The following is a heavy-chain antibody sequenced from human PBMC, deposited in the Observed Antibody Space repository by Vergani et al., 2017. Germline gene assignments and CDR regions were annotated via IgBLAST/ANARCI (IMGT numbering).Heavy chain of an antibody. D-gene: IGHD4-17*01. CDR3: AKDGRENSDYGYFDY. CDR1: GFTFSSYS. V-gene: IGHV3-23*04. Sequence: EVQLVESGGGLVKRGGSLRLSCAASGFTFSSYSMNWVRQAPGKGLEWVSAISARYPSTYYADSVKGRFTISRDTSKKTLSLQMRSLRADDTAVYYCAKDGRENSDYGYFDYWGQGTLVTVSS. J-gene: IGHJ4*02. CDR2: ISARYPST.